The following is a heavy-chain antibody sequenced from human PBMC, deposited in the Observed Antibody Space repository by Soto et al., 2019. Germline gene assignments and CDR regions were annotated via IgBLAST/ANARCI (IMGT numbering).Heavy chain of an antibody. J-gene: IGHJ4*02. CDR2: IYYSGST. V-gene: IGHV4-59*01. D-gene: IGHD3-22*01. CDR3: ASTPYYYDSSGYPRGSFDY. CDR1: GGSISSYY. Sequence: SETLSLTCTVSGGSISSYYWSWIRQPPGKGLEWIGYIYYSGSTNYNPSLKSRVTISVDTSKNQFSLKLSSVTAADTAVYYCASTPYYYDSSGYPRGSFDYWGQGTLVTVSS.